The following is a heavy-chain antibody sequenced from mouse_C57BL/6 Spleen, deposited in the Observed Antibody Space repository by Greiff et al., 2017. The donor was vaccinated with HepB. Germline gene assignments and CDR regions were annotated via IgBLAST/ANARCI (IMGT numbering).Heavy chain of an antibody. Sequence: EVHLVESGGGLVQPGGSLKLSCAASGFTFSDYYMYWVRQTPEKRLEWVAYISNGGGSTYYPDTVKGRFTISRDNAKNTLYLQMSRLKSEDTAMYYCARRDYYGSLDYWGQGTTLTVSS. J-gene: IGHJ2*01. CDR3: ARRDYYGSLDY. CDR1: GFTFSDYY. CDR2: ISNGGGST. D-gene: IGHD1-1*01. V-gene: IGHV5-12*01.